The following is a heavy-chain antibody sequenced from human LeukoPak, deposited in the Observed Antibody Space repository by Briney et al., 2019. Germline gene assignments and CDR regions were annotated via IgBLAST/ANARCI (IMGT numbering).Heavy chain of an antibody. CDR1: GYTFTGYY. D-gene: IGHD6-19*01. CDR2: INPNSGGT. CDR3: ARDRAVAGYYYYGMDV. V-gene: IGHV1-2*02. Sequence: ASVKVSCKASGYTFTGYYMHGVRQAPGQGLEWMGWINPNSGGTNYAQKFQGRVTMTRDTSISTAYMELSRLRSDDTAVYYCARDRAVAGYYYYGMDVWGQGTTVTVSS. J-gene: IGHJ6*02.